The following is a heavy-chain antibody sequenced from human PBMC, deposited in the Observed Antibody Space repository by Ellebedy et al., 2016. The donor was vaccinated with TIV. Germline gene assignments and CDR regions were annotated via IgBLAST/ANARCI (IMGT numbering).Heavy chain of an antibody. Sequence: AASVKVSCKSSGSDYMTFGITWVRQAPGQGLEWMGIINPSGGSTSYAQKLQGRVTTTRDTSTSTVYMELSSLRSEDTAVYYCATIIVVVPAGMVDAFDIWGQGTMVTVSS. CDR2: INPSGGST. J-gene: IGHJ3*02. D-gene: IGHD2-2*01. CDR1: GSDYMTFG. V-gene: IGHV1-46*04. CDR3: ATIIVVVPAGMVDAFDI.